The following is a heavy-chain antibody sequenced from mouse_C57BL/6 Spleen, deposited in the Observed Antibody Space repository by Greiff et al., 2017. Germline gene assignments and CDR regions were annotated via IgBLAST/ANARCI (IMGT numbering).Heavy chain of an antibody. CDR3: ARPNYYGSSYVERNYAMDY. CDR2: ISSGSSTI. J-gene: IGHJ4*01. D-gene: IGHD1-1*01. CDR1: GFTFSDYG. Sequence: EVQRVESGGGLVKPGGSLKLSCAASGFTFSDYGMHWVRQAPEKGLEWVAYISSGSSTIYYADTVKGRFTISRDNAKNTLFLQMTSLRSEDTAMYYCARPNYYGSSYVERNYAMDYWGQGTSVTVSS. V-gene: IGHV5-17*01.